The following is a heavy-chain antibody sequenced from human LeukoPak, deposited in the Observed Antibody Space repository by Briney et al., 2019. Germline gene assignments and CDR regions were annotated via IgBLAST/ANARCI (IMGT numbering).Heavy chain of an antibody. D-gene: IGHD4-23*01. J-gene: IGHJ5*02. CDR2: IYPDDSNT. CDR3: ARGNSGNWFDP. Sequence: GESLKISCKGSGYSFSGYRLVWVRQMPGKGLEWMGIIYPDDSNTRYSPSLQGQVTMSADKSTSTAYLQWSSLKASDTAMYYCARGNSGNWFDPWGQGTLVTVSS. CDR1: GYSFSGYR. V-gene: IGHV5-51*01.